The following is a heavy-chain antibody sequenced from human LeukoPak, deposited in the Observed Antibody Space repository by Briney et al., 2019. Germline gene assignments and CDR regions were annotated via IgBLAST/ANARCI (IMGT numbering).Heavy chain of an antibody. V-gene: IGHV4-30-2*01. CDR2: IYHSGST. J-gene: IGHJ3*02. Sequence: SETLSLTCAVSGGSISSGGYSWSWIRQPPGKGLEWIGYIYHSGSTYYNPSLKSRVTISVDRSKNQFSLRLSSVTAADTAVYYCARTRNDAFDIWGQGTMVTVSS. CDR1: GGSISSGGYS. CDR3: ARTRNDAFDI.